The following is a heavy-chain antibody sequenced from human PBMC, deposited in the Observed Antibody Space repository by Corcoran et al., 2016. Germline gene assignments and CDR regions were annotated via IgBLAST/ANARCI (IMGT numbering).Heavy chain of an antibody. CDR2: LNHSGST. J-gene: IGHJ4*02. CDR3: ARGLSRVEMGDYFDY. V-gene: IGHV4-34*01. Sequence: QEQLQQWGAGLLKPSETLSLTCAVYGGSFSGYYWSWIRQPPGKGLEWIGELNHSGSTNYNPSLKSRVTISVDTSKNQFSLKLSFVTAADTSVYYCARGLSRVEMGDYFDYWGQGTLVTVSS. CDR1: GGSFSGYY. D-gene: IGHD2-15*01.